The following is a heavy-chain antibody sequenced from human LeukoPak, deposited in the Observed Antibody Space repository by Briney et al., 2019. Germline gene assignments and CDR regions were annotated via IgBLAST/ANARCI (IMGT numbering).Heavy chain of an antibody. D-gene: IGHD3-22*01. J-gene: IGHJ4*02. CDR2: ISSNGGTT. Sequence: TGGSLRLSCSASGFTFSTYPMHWVRQAPGKGLEYVSAISSNGGTTYYADSVKGRFTISRDNSKNTLYLQMNSLRAEDTAVYYCARDKSGRGYYDSSGYYYGYWGQGTLVTVSS. V-gene: IGHV3-64*04. CDR3: ARDKSGRGYYDSSGYYYGY. CDR1: GFTFSTYP.